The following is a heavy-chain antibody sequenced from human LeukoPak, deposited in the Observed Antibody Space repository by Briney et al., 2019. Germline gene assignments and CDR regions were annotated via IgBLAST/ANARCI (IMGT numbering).Heavy chain of an antibody. D-gene: IGHD3-10*01. CDR2: ISPSGGST. V-gene: IGHV1-46*01. CDR1: GYTFTSNY. CDR3: AKSTSRLLWFGEIDY. J-gene: IGHJ4*02. Sequence: ASVKVSCKAFGYTFTSNYMHWVRQAPGQGPEWMGVISPSGGSTTYAQKFQGRVTLTRDMSTSTDYLELSSLRAEDTAVYYCAKSTSRLLWFGEIDYWGQGTLVTVSS.